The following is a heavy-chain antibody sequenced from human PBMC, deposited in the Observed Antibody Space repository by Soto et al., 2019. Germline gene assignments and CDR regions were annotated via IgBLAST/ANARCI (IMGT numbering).Heavy chain of an antibody. J-gene: IGHJ4*02. D-gene: IGHD3-22*01. Sequence: GGSLRLSCAASGFTFSSYSMNWVRQAPGKGLEWVSSISSSSSYIYYADSVKGRFTISRDNAKNSLYLQMNSLRAEDTAVYYCARDVRDYYDSSGYGVYWGQGTLVTVSS. CDR3: ARDVRDYYDSSGYGVY. CDR1: GFTFSSYS. V-gene: IGHV3-21*01. CDR2: ISSSSSYI.